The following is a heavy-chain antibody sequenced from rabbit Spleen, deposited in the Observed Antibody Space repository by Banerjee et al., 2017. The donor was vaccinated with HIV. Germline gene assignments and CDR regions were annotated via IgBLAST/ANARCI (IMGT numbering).Heavy chain of an antibody. V-gene: IGHV1S45*01. CDR3: ARDIVGGANIDNL. J-gene: IGHJ4*01. CDR2: INAITGKA. D-gene: IGHD5-1*01. Sequence: QEQLVESGGGLVRPEGSLKLSCTASGFSFSNKAVMCWVRQAPGKGLQWIACINAITGKAVYATWAKGRFTFSKTSSTTVTLQMTSLTAADTATYFCARDIVGGANIDNLWGPGTLVTVS. CDR1: GFSFSNKAV.